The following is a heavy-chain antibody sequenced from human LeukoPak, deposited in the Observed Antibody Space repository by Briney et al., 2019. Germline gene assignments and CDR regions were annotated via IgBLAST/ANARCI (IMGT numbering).Heavy chain of an antibody. V-gene: IGHV4-34*01. CDR3: ARLGAVAGTRYMDV. J-gene: IGHJ6*03. CDR1: GGSFSGYY. D-gene: IGHD6-19*01. CDR2: INHSGST. Sequence: SETLSLTCAVYGGSFSGYYWSWIRQPPGKGLEWIGEINHSGSTNYNPSLKSRVTISVDTSKNQFSLKLSSVTAADTAVYYCARLGAVAGTRYMDVWGKGTTVTVSS.